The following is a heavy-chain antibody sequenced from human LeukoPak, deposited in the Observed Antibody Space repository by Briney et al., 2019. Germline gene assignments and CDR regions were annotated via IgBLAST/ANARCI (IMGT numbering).Heavy chain of an antibody. D-gene: IGHD2-2*01. V-gene: IGHV1-69-2*01. J-gene: IGHJ4*02. CDR1: GYTFTDYY. Sequence: ASVKISCKASGYTFTDYYMHWVQQAPGKGLEWMGRVDPEDGETIYAEKFQGRVTITADTSTDTAYMELSSLRSEDTAVYYCAREGGYCSSTSCRLYFDYWGQGTLVTVSS. CDR2: VDPEDGET. CDR3: AREGGYCSSTSCRLYFDY.